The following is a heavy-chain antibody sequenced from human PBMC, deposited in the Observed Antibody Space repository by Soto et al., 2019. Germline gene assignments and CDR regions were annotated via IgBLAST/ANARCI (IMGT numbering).Heavy chain of an antibody. Sequence: QVQLVQSGAEVKKPWSSVKVSCKVSGGTFSSHALNLLRQAPGQGFEWMGVIIPITETPNNAEKFQGRVTITAYKSTTTVYMELSSLTFDDTVVYFCARGNKGPGHYGPGSQGWYGPWVQGKLVTVSS. J-gene: IGHJ5*02. CDR3: ARGNKGPGHYGPGSQGWYGP. CDR1: GGTFSSHA. V-gene: IGHV1-69*06. CDR2: IIPITETP. D-gene: IGHD3-10*01.